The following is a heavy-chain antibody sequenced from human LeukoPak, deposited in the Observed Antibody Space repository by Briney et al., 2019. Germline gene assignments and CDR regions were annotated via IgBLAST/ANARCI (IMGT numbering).Heavy chain of an antibody. CDR2: IKQDGSKK. V-gene: IGHV3-7*03. D-gene: IGHD5-12*01. Sequence: PGGSLRLSCVASGFPFSSYWMTWVRQAPGKGLEWVANIKQDGSKKSYVDSVKGRFTISRDNSKNTLYLQMNSLRAEDTAVYYCAKLKSGLRSGFDYWGQGTLVTVSS. J-gene: IGHJ4*02. CDR1: GFPFSSYW. CDR3: AKLKSGLRSGFDY.